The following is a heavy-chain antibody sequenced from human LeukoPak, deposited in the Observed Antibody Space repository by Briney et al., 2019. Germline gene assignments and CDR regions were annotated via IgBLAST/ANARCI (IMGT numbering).Heavy chain of an antibody. D-gene: IGHD1-26*01. CDR3: AKAIDSGSYLGGGNAFDI. CDR1: GFTFDDYA. V-gene: IGHV3-9*01. CDR2: ISWNSGSI. J-gene: IGHJ3*02. Sequence: PGGSLRLSCAASGFTFDDYAMHWVRQAPGKGLEWVSGISWNSGSIGYADSVKGRFTISRDNAKNSLYLQMNSLRAEDTALYYCAKAIDSGSYLGGGNAFDIWGQGTMVTVSS.